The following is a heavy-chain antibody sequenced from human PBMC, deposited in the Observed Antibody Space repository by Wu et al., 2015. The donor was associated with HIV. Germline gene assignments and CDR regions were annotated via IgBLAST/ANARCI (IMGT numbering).Heavy chain of an antibody. CDR1: GYTFTGYY. CDR2: INPNSGGT. J-gene: IGHJ4*02. CDR3: ARVTYYYDSSGYLIFDY. D-gene: IGHD3-22*01. V-gene: IGHV1-2*02. Sequence: QVQLVQSGAEVKKPGASVKVSCKASGYTFTGYYMHWVRQAPGQGLEWMGWINPNSGGTNYAQKFQGRVTMTRDTSISTAYMELSRLRSDDTAVYYCARVTYYYDSSGYLIFDYWGQGTLVTVSS.